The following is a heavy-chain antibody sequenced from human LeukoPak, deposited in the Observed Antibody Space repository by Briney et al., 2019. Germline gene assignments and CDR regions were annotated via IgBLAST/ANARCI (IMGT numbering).Heavy chain of an antibody. V-gene: IGHV1-18*01. J-gene: IGHJ4*02. CDR2: ISAYNGNT. Sequence: ASVTVSFKASGYTFTIYGISWVRQAPGQGLEWMGWISAYNGNTNYAQKLQGRVTITTDTSTSTAYMELRSLRSDDTAVYYCARAPKASSSWYGYWGQGTLVTVSS. CDR1: GYTFTIYG. CDR3: ARAPKASSSWYGY. D-gene: IGHD6-13*01.